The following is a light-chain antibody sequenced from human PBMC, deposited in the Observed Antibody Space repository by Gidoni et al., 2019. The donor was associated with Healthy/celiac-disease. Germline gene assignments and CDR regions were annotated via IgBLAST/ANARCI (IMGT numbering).Light chain of an antibody. CDR1: QSVSSY. CDR3: QHRSNWPRS. CDR2: DAS. J-gene: IGKJ2*03. Sequence: EIVLTQSPATLSLSPGERATLSCRACQSVSSYLAWYQQKPCQAPRLLIYDASNRAHGIPARFSGSGAGTDFTLTISSLEPEDFAVYYCQHRSNWPRSFGQGTKLEIK. V-gene: IGKV3-11*01.